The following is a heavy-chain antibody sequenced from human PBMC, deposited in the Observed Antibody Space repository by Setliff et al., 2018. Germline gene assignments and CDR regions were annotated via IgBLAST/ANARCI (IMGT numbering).Heavy chain of an antibody. CDR1: GGSFSGYY. CDR3: ARESATIGEFPLYYFDK. CDR2: INHSGST. J-gene: IGHJ4*02. V-gene: IGHV4-34*01. Sequence: SETLSLTCAVYGGSFSGYYWSWIRQPPGKGLEWIGEINHSGSTNYNPSLKSRVTISVDTSKNQFSLRLSSVTAADAAVYFCARESATIGEFPLYYFDKWGQGIPVTVSS. D-gene: IGHD3-10*01.